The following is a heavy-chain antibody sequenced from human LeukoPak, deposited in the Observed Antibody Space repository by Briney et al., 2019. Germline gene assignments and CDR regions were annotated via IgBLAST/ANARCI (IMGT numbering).Heavy chain of an antibody. D-gene: IGHD3-10*01. J-gene: IGHJ5*02. CDR2: NYYSGST. V-gene: IGHV4-59*08. Sequence: PSETLSLTCTVSGDSITGYHWSWVRQPPGKGLEWIGYNYYSGSTNYSPSLSSRVSISVDTSKNQISLKLSSLTATDTAVYYCARHGGSGSYYNWFDPWGQGTLVTVSS. CDR1: GDSITGYH. CDR3: ARHGGSGSYYNWFDP.